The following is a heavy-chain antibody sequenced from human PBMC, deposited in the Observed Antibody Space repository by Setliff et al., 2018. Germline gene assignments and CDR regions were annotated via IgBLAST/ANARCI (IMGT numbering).Heavy chain of an antibody. CDR2: IYYSGST. Sequence: TLSLTCTVSGGSISSGGYYWSWIRQHPGKGLEWIGYIYYSGSTHYNPSLKSRVTISVDTSKNQFSLKLSSVTAADTAVYYCARVARVVLSRNAFDIWGQGTMVTVS. CDR1: GGSISSGGYY. D-gene: IGHD2-2*01. J-gene: IGHJ3*02. V-gene: IGHV4-31*03. CDR3: ARVARVVLSRNAFDI.